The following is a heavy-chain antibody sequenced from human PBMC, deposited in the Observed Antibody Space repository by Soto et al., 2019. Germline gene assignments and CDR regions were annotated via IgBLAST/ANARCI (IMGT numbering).Heavy chain of an antibody. CDR1: GFPFSSYA. Sequence: EVHLLESGGGLVQPGGSLRLSCATSGFPFSSYAINWVRQAPGKGLEWVSLISGSGSDTYYADSVKGRFTISRDTSTNTVYLPMNSLIAGDTAVXFXXXXXXXXXXXXXXXXXXXXXXXGQGTTVTVSS. CDR3: XXXXXXXXXXXXXXXXXXXXX. CDR2: ISGSGSDT. J-gene: IGHJ6*02. V-gene: IGHV3-23*01.